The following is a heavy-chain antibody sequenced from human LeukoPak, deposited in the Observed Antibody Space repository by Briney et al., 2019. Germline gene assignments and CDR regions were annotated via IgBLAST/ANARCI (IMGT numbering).Heavy chain of an antibody. CDR3: ARSQGWLSYS. D-gene: IGHD3-16*02. Sequence: PGGSLRLSCAISGFTFSDYWMNWFRQAPGKGPEWVALIKQDGSQTHYVDFVKGRFTISRDNDKSSLFLQMNSLRDEDTAVYYCARSQGWLSYSWGQGIQVTVTS. CDR1: GFTFSDYW. V-gene: IGHV3-7*03. CDR2: IKQDGSQT. J-gene: IGHJ4*02.